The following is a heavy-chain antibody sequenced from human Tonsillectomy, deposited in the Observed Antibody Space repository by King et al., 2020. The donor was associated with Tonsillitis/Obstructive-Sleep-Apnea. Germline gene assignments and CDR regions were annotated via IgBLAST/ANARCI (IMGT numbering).Heavy chain of an antibody. J-gene: IGHJ5*02. CDR1: GFTFSSYG. CDR2: ISYDGSNK. Sequence: VQLVESGGGVVQPGKSLRLSCAASGFTFSSYGMDWVRQAPGKGLEWVAVISYDGSNKYYADSVKGRFTISRDNTKNTLYLQMNSLRVEDTAVYYCVKDRGDYCSNGVCFGFDPWGQGTLVTVSS. CDR3: VKDRGDYCSNGVCFGFDP. D-gene: IGHD2-8*01. V-gene: IGHV3-30*18.